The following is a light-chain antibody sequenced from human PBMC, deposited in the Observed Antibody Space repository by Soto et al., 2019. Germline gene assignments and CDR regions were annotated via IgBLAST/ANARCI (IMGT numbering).Light chain of an antibody. Sequence: EIVMTQSPATLSVSPGESATLSCRASQSISSSKLAWYQQNPGQAPRLLMYGASNRATGIPARFSGSGSGTEFTLTFRSLHSEHCEVYSCQQYDYSAITVGQGTKVDTK. CDR1: QSISSS. V-gene: IGKV3-15*01. CDR2: GAS. J-gene: IGKJ1*01. CDR3: QQYDYSAIT.